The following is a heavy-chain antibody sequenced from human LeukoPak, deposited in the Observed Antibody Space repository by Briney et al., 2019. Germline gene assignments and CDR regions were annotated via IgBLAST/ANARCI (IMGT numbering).Heavy chain of an antibody. Sequence: SETLSLTCTVSGGSISSGGYYWSWIRQHLGKGLEWIGYIYYSGSTYYNPSLKSRVTISVDTSKNQFSLKLSSVTAADTAVYYCARAPGRYDSSGYGLWFDPWGQGTLVTVSS. J-gene: IGHJ5*02. CDR1: GGSISSGGYY. CDR3: ARAPGRYDSSGYGLWFDP. V-gene: IGHV4-31*03. D-gene: IGHD3-22*01. CDR2: IYYSGST.